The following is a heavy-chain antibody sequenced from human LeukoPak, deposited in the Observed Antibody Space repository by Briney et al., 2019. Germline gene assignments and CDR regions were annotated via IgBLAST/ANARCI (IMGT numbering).Heavy chain of an antibody. J-gene: IGHJ4*02. D-gene: IGHD6-19*01. V-gene: IGHV3-23*01. CDR2: ISGGGEST. CDR1: EFTFSSHA. CDR3: AKGKYSSGGVPDY. Sequence: GGSLRLSCVASEFTFSSHAMNWVRQAPGKGLEWVSSISGGGESTYYADSVKGRFTVSRDNTKNTLYLQINSLRGEDTAVYYCAKGKYSSGGVPDYWGQGTLVTVSS.